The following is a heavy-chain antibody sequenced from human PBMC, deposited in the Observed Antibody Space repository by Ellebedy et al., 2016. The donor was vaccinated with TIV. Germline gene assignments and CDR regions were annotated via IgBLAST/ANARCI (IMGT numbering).Heavy chain of an antibody. D-gene: IGHD5-18*01. Sequence: SETLSLTXSVSGDSINSYYWSWIRQPPGKGLEWIGYIYYSGTTTYNPSLESRVTISVDRSMNQFSLKLSSVTAADTAVYYCAREVDTAYYYYGMDVWGQGTTVTVSS. CDR1: GDSINSYY. CDR2: IYYSGTT. V-gene: IGHV4-59*12. J-gene: IGHJ6*02. CDR3: AREVDTAYYYYGMDV.